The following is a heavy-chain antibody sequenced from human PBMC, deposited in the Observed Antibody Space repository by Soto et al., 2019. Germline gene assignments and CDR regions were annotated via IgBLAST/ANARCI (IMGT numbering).Heavy chain of an antibody. CDR1: GGSLSDYF. CDR3: ARGGISHWAYFYYMDV. Sequence: PSETLSLRQGVSGGSLSDYFWSWIRQPPGMALEWIGEINHLGSINYNPSLKSRVTMSVDTSKNQFSLTLNSVTAADTATYYCARGGISHWAYFYYMDVWDRGTTVTVSS. J-gene: IGHJ6*03. V-gene: IGHV4-34*01. CDR2: INHLGSI. D-gene: IGHD2-21*01.